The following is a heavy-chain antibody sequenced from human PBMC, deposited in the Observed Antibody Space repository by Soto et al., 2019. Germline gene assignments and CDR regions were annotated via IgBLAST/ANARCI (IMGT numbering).Heavy chain of an antibody. Sequence: EVQLLESGGGLVQPGGSLRLSCAASGFTFSSYAMSWVRQAPGKGLEWVSAISGSGGSTYYADSVKGRFTISRDKSKNTLYLQMNSLRAEDTAVYYCAKDRRGDYYFDYWGQGTLVTVSS. CDR2: ISGSGGST. D-gene: IGHD4-17*01. CDR1: GFTFSSYA. V-gene: IGHV3-23*01. J-gene: IGHJ4*02. CDR3: AKDRRGDYYFDY.